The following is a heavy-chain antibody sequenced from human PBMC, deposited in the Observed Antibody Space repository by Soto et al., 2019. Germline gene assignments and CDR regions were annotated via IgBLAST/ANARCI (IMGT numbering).Heavy chain of an antibody. V-gene: IGHV1-58*01. CDR1: GFMFTSSA. D-gene: IGHD3-3*01. Sequence: SVKVSCKTSGFMFTSSAVQWVRQARGQRLEWIGWLVVGSGNTHYAQNFQERVTLTRDMSTGTAYMELSSLRSEDTAVYYCAAVPVLRFLQWLPAYFDYWGQGTLVTVSS. CDR2: LVVGSGNT. J-gene: IGHJ4*02. CDR3: AAVPVLRFLQWLPAYFDY.